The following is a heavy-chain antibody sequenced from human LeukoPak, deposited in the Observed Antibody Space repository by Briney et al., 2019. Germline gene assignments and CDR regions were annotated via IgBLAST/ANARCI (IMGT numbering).Heavy chain of an antibody. V-gene: IGHV4-30-2*01. Sequence: SQTLSLTCAVSGGSISSGGYSWSWIRQPPEKGLEWIGYIYHSGSTYYNPSLKSRVTISVDRSKNQFSLKLSSVTAADTAVYYCAGSGRGWFDPWGQGTLVTVSS. D-gene: IGHD3-10*01. CDR1: GGSISSGGYS. CDR3: AGSGRGWFDP. CDR2: IYHSGST. J-gene: IGHJ5*02.